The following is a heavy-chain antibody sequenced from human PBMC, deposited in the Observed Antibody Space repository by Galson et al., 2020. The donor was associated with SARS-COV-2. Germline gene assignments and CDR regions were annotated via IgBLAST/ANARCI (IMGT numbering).Heavy chain of an antibody. Sequence: SVKVSCKASGGTFSSYAISWVRQAPGQGLEWMGGIIPILGIANYAQKFQGRVTITADKSTSTAYMELSSLRSEDTAVYYCASNPHDSSGYSPLPPFDYWGQGTLVTVSS. J-gene: IGHJ4*02. D-gene: IGHD3-22*01. V-gene: IGHV1-69*10. CDR1: GGTFSSYA. CDR3: ASNPHDSSGYSPLPPFDY. CDR2: IIPILGIA.